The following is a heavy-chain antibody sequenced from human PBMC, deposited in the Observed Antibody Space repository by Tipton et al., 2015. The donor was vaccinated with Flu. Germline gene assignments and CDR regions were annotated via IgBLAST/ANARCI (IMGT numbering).Heavy chain of an antibody. V-gene: IGHV4-61*02. J-gene: IGHJ3*02. CDR1: GGSISRGSYY. CDR2: IYTNRNT. CDR3: ARDSPLIPGAFDI. D-gene: IGHD3-16*01. Sequence: TLSLTCTVSGGSISRGSYYWNWIRQPAGKGLEWIGRIYTNRNTNYKPPLKSRVTISVDTSKNQFSLKLNSVTAADTAVYYCARDSPLIPGAFDIWGQGTMVTVSS.